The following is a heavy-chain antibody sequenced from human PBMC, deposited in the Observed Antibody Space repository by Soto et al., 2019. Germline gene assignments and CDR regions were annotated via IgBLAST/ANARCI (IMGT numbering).Heavy chain of an antibody. CDR3: ARGVGSSPPRY. CDR1: GGSISVYY. V-gene: IGHV4-59*01. D-gene: IGHD3-9*01. Sequence: SETLSLTCTISGGSISVYYWSWIRQSPRQGLEWIGYVYDNGRPYYSPSLKSRVTISADTSKNQISLKLTLATAADPPVYYGARGVGSSPPRYWGRGTLVTVSS. CDR2: VYDNGRP. J-gene: IGHJ4*02.